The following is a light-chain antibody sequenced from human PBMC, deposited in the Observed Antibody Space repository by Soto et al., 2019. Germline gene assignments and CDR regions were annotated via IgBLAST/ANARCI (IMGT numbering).Light chain of an antibody. Sequence: EIVLTQSPGTLSLSPGERATLSCRASQSVSGRFLTWYQQKGGQAPRLLIYGASTRATGIPDRFSGSGSGTDFTLTISSLEPEDFAVYYCQQRSNWFLTFGGGTKVDIK. CDR1: QSVSGRF. J-gene: IGKJ4*01. CDR3: QQRSNWFLT. V-gene: IGKV3D-20*02. CDR2: GAS.